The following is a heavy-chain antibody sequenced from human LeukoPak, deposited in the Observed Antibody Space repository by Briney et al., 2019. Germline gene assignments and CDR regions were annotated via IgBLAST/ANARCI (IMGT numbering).Heavy chain of an antibody. CDR1: GFTFDDYA. D-gene: IGHD5-18*01. J-gene: IGHJ6*02. V-gene: IGHV3-9*01. CDR2: ISWNSGSI. Sequence: GGSLRLSCAASGFTFDDYAMHWVRQAPGKGLEWVSGISWNSGSIGYADSVKGRFTISRDNAKNSLYLQMNSLRAEDTALYYCAKDRGIQLWSYYYGMDVWGQGTTVTVSS. CDR3: AKDRGIQLWSYYYGMDV.